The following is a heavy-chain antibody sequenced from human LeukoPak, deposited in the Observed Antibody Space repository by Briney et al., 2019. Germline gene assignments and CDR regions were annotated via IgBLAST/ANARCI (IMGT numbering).Heavy chain of an antibody. CDR1: GFTFSGSA. CDR3: TRLYDSSGYSPIYYYYYMDV. Sequence: GGSLRLSCAASGFTFSGSAMHWVRQASGKGLEWVGRIRSKANSYATAYAASVKGSFTISRDDSKNTAYLQMNSLKSDDTAVYYCTRLYDSSGYSPIYYYYYMDVWGKGTTVTVSS. CDR2: IRSKANSYAT. D-gene: IGHD3-22*01. V-gene: IGHV3-73*01. J-gene: IGHJ6*03.